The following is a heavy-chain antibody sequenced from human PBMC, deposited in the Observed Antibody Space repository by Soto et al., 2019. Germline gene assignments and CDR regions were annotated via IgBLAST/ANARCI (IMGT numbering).Heavy chain of an antibody. Sequence: QVQLQQWGAGLLKPSETLSLTCAVYGGSFSGYYWSWIRQPPGKGLEWIGEMNHSGSTNSNPSLKSRVTISADMSKNQFSLTLSSVTAADTAVYYCARGQAAAGSDYYYYYYMDVWGKGTTVTVSS. CDR3: ARGQAAAGSDYYYYYYMDV. D-gene: IGHD6-13*01. CDR1: GGSFSGYY. CDR2: MNHSGST. V-gene: IGHV4-34*01. J-gene: IGHJ6*03.